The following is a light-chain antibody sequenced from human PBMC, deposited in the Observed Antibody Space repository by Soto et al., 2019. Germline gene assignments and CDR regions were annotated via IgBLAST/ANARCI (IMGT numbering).Light chain of an antibody. CDR3: QQYNSYST. CDR2: DAS. Sequence: DIQMTQSPSTLSASVGDRVTITCRASQSISTRLAWYQQKPGKAPKLLIYDASSLESGVPSRFSGSASGTEFTLTISSLQPDDFATYYCQQYNSYSTFGPGTKVDIK. CDR1: QSISTR. J-gene: IGKJ3*01. V-gene: IGKV1-5*01.